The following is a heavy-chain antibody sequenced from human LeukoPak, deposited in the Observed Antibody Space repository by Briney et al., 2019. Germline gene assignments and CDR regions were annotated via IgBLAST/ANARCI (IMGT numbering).Heavy chain of an antibody. CDR1: GGFISSYY. V-gene: IGHV4-59*08. Sequence: SETLSLTCTVSGGFISSYYWSWIRQPPGKGLEWIGYIYYSGSTNYNPSLKGRVTISIETSRNQFSLKVTSMTAADTAVYYCARLNLPATIGAFDIWGQGTVVTVSS. CDR3: ARLNLPATIGAFDI. CDR2: IYYSGST. D-gene: IGHD2-2*01. J-gene: IGHJ3*02.